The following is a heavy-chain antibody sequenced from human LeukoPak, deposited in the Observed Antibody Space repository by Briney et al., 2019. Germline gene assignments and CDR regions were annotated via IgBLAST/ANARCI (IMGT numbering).Heavy chain of an antibody. D-gene: IGHD2-2*01. CDR3: ARDGTVVVGCCDY. CDR2: IKQDGSEK. J-gene: IGHJ4*02. CDR1: GFTFSSYW. Sequence: GGSLRLSCAASGFTFSSYWMSWVRQAPGKGLEWVANIKQDGSEKNYVDSVKGRFTISRDNAKNSLYLQMNSLRAEDTAVYYCARDGTVVVGCCDYWGQGTLVTVSS. V-gene: IGHV3-7*01.